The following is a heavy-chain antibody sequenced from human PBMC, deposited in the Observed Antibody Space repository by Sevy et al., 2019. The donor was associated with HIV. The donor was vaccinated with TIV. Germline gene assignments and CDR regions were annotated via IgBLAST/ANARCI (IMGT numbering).Heavy chain of an antibody. V-gene: IGHV4-59*01. CDR2: IYYSGST. CDR3: ARVEAKYYYDSSGNVFDY. D-gene: IGHD3-22*01. CDR1: GGSISSYY. Sequence: SETLSLTCTVSGGSISSYYWSWIRQPPGKGLEWIGYIYYSGSTNYNPSLKSRVTISVDTSKKQFSLKLSSVTAADTAVYYCARVEAKYYYDSSGNVFDYWGQGTLVTVSS. J-gene: IGHJ4*02.